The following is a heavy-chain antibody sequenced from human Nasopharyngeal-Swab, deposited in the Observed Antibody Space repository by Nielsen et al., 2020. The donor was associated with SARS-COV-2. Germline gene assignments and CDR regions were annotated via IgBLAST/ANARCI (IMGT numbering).Heavy chain of an antibody. CDR3: ARDHNSWSGKWFDP. CDR2: INTNTGNP. CDR1: GYSFTTYP. Sequence: ASVKVSCKASGYSFTTYPMNSVRQAPGQGLEWMGWINTNTGNPTYAQGFTGRFVFSLDTSVNTAYLQISSLKAEDTAVYYCARDHNSWSGKWFDPWGQGTLVTVSS. D-gene: IGHD6-13*01. J-gene: IGHJ5*02. V-gene: IGHV7-4-1*02.